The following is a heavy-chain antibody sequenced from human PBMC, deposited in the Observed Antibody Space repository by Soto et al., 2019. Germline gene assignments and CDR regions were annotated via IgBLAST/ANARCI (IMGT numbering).Heavy chain of an antibody. CDR3: AKESRITIFGVAPYRGWFDP. V-gene: IGHV3-9*01. CDR1: GFTFDDYA. CDR2: ISWNSGSI. Sequence: GGSLRLSCAASGFTFDDYAMHWVRQAPGKGLEWVSGISWNSGSIGYADSVKGRFTISRDNAKNSLYLQMNSLRAEDTALYYCAKESRITIFGVAPYRGWFDPWGQGTLVTVSS. J-gene: IGHJ5*02. D-gene: IGHD3-3*01.